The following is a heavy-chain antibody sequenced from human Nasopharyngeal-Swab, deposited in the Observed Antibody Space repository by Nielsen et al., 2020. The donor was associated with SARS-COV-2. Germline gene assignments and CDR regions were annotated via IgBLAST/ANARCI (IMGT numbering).Heavy chain of an antibody. CDR3: ARVDDILTGYDY. CDR1: GGSISSGGYY. D-gene: IGHD3-9*01. Sequence: SETLSLTCTVSGGSISSGGYYWSWIRQHPGKGLEWIGYIYYSGGTYYNPSLKSRVTISVDTSKNQFSLKLSSVTAADTAVYYCARVDDILTGYDYWGQGTLVTVSS. V-gene: IGHV4-31*03. J-gene: IGHJ4*02. CDR2: IYYSGGT.